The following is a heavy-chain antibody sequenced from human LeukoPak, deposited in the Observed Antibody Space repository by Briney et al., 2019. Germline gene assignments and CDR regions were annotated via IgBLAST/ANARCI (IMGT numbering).Heavy chain of an antibody. CDR2: IIPIFGIA. J-gene: IGHJ4*02. V-gene: IGHV1-69*04. CDR1: GGTFSSYV. D-gene: IGHD6-13*01. CDR3: ARGGVGQQLVLDY. Sequence: SVKVSCKASGGTFSSYVISWVRQAPGQGLEWMGRIIPIFGIANYAQKLQGRVTITADKSTSTAYMELSSLRSEDTAVYYCARGGVGQQLVLDYWGQGTLVTVSS.